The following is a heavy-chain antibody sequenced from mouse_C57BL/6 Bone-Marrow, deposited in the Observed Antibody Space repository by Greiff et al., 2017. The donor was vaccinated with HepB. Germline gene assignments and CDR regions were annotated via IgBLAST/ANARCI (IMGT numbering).Heavy chain of an antibody. CDR3: ARSPGEGYGSSYLYDY. D-gene: IGHD1-1*01. Sequence: EVKLQESGPGLVKPSQSLSLTCSVTGYSITSGYYWNWIRQFPGNKLEWMGYISYDGSNNYNPSLKNRISITRDTSKNQFFLKLNSVTTEDTATYYCARSPGEGYGSSYLYDYWGQGTTLTVSS. V-gene: IGHV3-6*01. CDR2: ISYDGSN. J-gene: IGHJ2*01. CDR1: GYSITSGYY.